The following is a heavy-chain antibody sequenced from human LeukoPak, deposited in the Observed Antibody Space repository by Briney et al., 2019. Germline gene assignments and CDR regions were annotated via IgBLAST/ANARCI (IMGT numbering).Heavy chain of an antibody. V-gene: IGHV3-23*01. CDR1: GFTFSSYA. J-gene: IGHJ4*02. D-gene: IGHD1-26*01. CDR2: ISGSGGST. Sequence: PGGSLRLSCAASGFTFSSYAMSWVRQAPGKGLEWVSAISGSGGSTYYADSVKGRFTISRDNSKNTLHLQMNSLRAEDTAVYYCAIPLYSGSYWDYWGQGTLVTVSS. CDR3: AIPLYSGSYWDY.